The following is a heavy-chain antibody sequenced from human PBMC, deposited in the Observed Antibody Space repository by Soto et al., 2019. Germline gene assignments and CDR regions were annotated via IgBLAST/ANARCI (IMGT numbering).Heavy chain of an antibody. CDR2: IYYSGST. Sequence: SETLSLTCTVSGGSISSGGYYWSWIRQHPGKGLEWIGYIYYSGSTYYNPSLKSRVTISVDTSKNQFSLKLSSVTAADTAVYYCARGYDISTGYYSFDYCGQGTLVTVSS. V-gene: IGHV4-31*03. J-gene: IGHJ4*02. D-gene: IGHD3-9*01. CDR3: ARGYDISTGYYSFDY. CDR1: GGSISSGGYY.